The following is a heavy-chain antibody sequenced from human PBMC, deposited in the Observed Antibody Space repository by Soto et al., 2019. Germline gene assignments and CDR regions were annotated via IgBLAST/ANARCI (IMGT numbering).Heavy chain of an antibody. Sequence: QITLKESGPTLVKPTQTLTLTCTFSGFSLSTSGVGVGWIRQPPGKALEWLALIYWDDDKRYSPSLKSRLTITKDPSKNQVVLTMTNMDPVDTATYYCAKTRDYIWGSYRSYYFDYWGQGTLVTVSS. CDR2: IYWDDDK. CDR1: GFSLSTSGVG. CDR3: AKTRDYIWGSYRSYYFDY. J-gene: IGHJ4*02. V-gene: IGHV2-5*02. D-gene: IGHD3-16*02.